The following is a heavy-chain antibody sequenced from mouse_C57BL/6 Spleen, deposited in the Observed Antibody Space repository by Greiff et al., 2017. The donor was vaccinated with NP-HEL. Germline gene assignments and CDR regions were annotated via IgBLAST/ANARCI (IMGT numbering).Heavy chain of an antibody. D-gene: IGHD4-1*01. J-gene: IGHJ1*03. V-gene: IGHV1-82*01. CDR2: IYPGDGDT. CDR1: GYAFSSSW. CDR3: ARGGTGWYFDV. Sequence: VQLQQSGPELVKPGASVKISCKASGYAFSSSWMNWVKQRPGKGLEWIGRIYPGDGDTNYNGKFQGKATLTADKSSSTAYMQLSSLTSEYSAVYFCARGGTGWYFDVWGTGTTVTVSS.